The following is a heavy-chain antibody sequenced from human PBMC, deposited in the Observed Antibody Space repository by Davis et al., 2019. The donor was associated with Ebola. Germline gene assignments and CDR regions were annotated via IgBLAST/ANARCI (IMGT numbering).Heavy chain of an antibody. J-gene: IGHJ6*02. CDR2: ISTSSTSI. D-gene: IGHD2-2*01. CDR1: GFTFTTHS. CDR3: VRDTSHQLPHWLYYFYGMDV. Sequence: GGSLRLSCVASGFTFTTHSINWVRQAPGKGLEWLSYISTSSTSIYYAESVKGRFTISRDNAKNSVFLQMNSLRGEDTAVYYCVRDTSHQLPHWLYYFYGMDVWGQGTTVTVSS. V-gene: IGHV3-48*01.